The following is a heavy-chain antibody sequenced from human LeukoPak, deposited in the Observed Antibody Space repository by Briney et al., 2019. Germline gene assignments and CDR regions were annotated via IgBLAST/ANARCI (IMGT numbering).Heavy chain of an antibody. CDR1: GYTFTGYY. CDR3: AGRRYCSSTSCYRDYYYMDV. D-gene: IGHD2-2*01. CDR2: INPNSGGT. J-gene: IGHJ6*03. Sequence: GASVKVSCKASGYTFTGYYMHWVRQAPGQGLEWMGWINPNSGGTNYAQKFQGRVTMTRDTSISTAYMELSRLRSDDTAVYYCAGRRYCSSTSCYRDYYYMDVWGKGTTGSVSS. V-gene: IGHV1-2*02.